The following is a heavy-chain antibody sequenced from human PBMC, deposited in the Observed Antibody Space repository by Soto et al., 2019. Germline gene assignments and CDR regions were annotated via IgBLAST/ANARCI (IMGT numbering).Heavy chain of an antibody. J-gene: IGHJ6*02. CDR2: IIPLFRKT. CDR1: GDMFRNSA. Sequence: QVELVQSGAEVKRPGSSVKVSCKASGDMFRNSAFSWVRQAPGQGLAWMGVIIPLFRKTDVAQKFQGRVNFTADESTSSIYMEVSSLTSEDTAVYYCARARLSNGDPNIYFFYGLDVWGQGTTITVSS. V-gene: IGHV1-69*01. D-gene: IGHD3-10*01. CDR3: ARARLSNGDPNIYFFYGLDV.